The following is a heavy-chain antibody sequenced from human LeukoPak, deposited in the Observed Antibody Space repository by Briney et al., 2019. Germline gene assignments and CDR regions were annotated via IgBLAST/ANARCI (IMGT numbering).Heavy chain of an antibody. CDR1: GGSISSSSYY. CDR3: ASIAARPTYYYYYMDV. Sequence: PSETLSLTCTVSGGSISSSSYYWGWIRQPPGKGLEWIGSIYYSGSTYYNPSFKSRVTISVDTSKNQFSLKLSSVTAADTAVYYCASIAARPTYYYYYMDVWGKGTTVTVSS. D-gene: IGHD6-6*01. CDR2: IYYSGST. J-gene: IGHJ6*03. V-gene: IGHV4-39*01.